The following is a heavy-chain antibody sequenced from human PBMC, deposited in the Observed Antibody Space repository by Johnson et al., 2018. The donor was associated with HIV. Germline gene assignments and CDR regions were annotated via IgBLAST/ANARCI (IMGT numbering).Heavy chain of an antibody. CDR3: AKDVVGWGLVLDAFDI. J-gene: IGHJ3*02. CDR2: VSYDGSKK. Sequence: QVQLVESGGALVKPGGSLRLSRAASGFTFSSDGTHWVRQAPGKGLEWAAVVSYDGSKKYYADSVKGGFNISRDISNNTLYLQMNSLIAEDTAVYYCAKDVVGWGLVLDAFDIWGQGTMFTVSS. CDR1: GFTFSSDG. V-gene: IGHV3-30*18. D-gene: IGHD2-21*01.